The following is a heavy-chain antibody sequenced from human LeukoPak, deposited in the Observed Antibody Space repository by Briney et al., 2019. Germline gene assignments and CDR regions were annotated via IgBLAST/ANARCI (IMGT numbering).Heavy chain of an antibody. CDR3: ARDLSLMQGNPRLFDY. J-gene: IGHJ4*02. CDR1: GYTFTDFG. D-gene: IGHD3-16*01. CDR2: ISGYNGNT. Sequence: ASVKVSCKASGYTFTDFGITWVRQAPGQGPEWMGWISGYNGNTNYAQNLQGRVTLTTDTSTTTAYMELRSLTSDDTAVYYCARDLSLMQGNPRLFDYWGQGTLVTVSS. V-gene: IGHV1-18*01.